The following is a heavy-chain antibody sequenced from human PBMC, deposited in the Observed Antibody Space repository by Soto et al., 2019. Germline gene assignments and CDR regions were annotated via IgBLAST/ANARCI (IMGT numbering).Heavy chain of an antibody. D-gene: IGHD3-22*01. CDR1: GYTFTSYG. Sequence: ASVKVSCKASGYTFTSYGISWVRQAPGQGLEWMGWISAYNGNTNYAQKLQGRVAMTTDTSTSTAYMELRSLRSDDTAVYYWARDYYDRSGYDYWGQGTLVTVSS. CDR3: ARDYYDRSGYDY. J-gene: IGHJ4*02. V-gene: IGHV1-18*01. CDR2: ISAYNGNT.